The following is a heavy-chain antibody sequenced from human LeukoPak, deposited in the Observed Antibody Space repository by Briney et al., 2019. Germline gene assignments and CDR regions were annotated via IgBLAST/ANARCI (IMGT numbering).Heavy chain of an antibody. CDR3: ARDLRYYDSSGYLDY. Sequence: PGGSLRLSCAASGFTVSSNYMSWVRQAPGKGLEWVSVIYSGGSTYYADSVKGRFTISRDNSKNTLYLQMNSLRAEDTAVYYCARDLRYYDSSGYLDYWGQGTLVTVSS. V-gene: IGHV3-53*01. D-gene: IGHD3-22*01. CDR2: IYSGGST. J-gene: IGHJ4*02. CDR1: GFTVSSNY.